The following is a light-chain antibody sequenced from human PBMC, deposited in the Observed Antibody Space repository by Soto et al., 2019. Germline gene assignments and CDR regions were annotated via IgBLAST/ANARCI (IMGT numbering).Light chain of an antibody. J-gene: IGKJ2*01. CDR1: QSISNY. V-gene: IGKV1-39*01. CDR3: QQSDIIPYT. Sequence: DIPMTQSPSSLSASVGDRVTITCRASQSISNYLNWYQQRPGKAPKLLIYAASSLQSGVPSRFSGSGSGTDFTLTISSLQPEDFATYYCQQSDIIPYTFGQGTKLEIK. CDR2: AAS.